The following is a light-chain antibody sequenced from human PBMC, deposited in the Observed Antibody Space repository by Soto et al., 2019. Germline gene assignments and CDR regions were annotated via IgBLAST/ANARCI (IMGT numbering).Light chain of an antibody. V-gene: IGLV1-40*01. Sequence: QAVVTQPPSVSGAPGQRVTISCTGSSSNIGAGFDVHWYQQLPGTAPKLLIYGNTNRPSGVPDRFSGSRSVTSASLAITGLQAEEEADYYCQSYDSSLSGWVFGGGTKVTVL. J-gene: IGLJ3*02. CDR3: QSYDSSLSGWV. CDR1: SSNIGAGFD. CDR2: GNT.